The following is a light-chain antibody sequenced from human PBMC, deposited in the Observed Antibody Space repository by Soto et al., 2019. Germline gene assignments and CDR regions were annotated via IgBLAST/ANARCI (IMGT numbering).Light chain of an antibody. V-gene: IGKV1-39*01. Sequence: IQNTESPSSLSASIGDRVTITCRASQSIGNHLNWYHQKPGKAPKFLIYAASNLQSGVPSRFSGSVSGTDFTLTISSLQPEDFATYYCQESFSTLWGTCGQGTKVDIK. CDR3: QESFSTLWGT. CDR1: QSIGNH. CDR2: AAS. J-gene: IGKJ1*01.